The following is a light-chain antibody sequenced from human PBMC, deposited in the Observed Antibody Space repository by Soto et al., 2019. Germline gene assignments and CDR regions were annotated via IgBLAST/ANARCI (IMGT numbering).Light chain of an antibody. Sequence: DLPITQYTFPPSAFVRDRVTITFRSSQSISSWLAWYQQKPGKAPKLLIYDASSLESGVPSRFSGSGSGTEFTLTITSLQPEDFATYYCLQHDTYPRTFGQGSKV. CDR2: DAS. CDR3: LQHDTYPRT. V-gene: IGKV1-5*01. CDR1: QSISSW. J-gene: IGKJ1*01.